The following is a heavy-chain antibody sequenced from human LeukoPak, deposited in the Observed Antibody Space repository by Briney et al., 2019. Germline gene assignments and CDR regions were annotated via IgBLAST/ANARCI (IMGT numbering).Heavy chain of an antibody. J-gene: IGHJ5*02. D-gene: IGHD2-2*01. CDR1: GYTFTGYY. Sequence: ASVKVSCKASGYTFTGYYMHWVRQAPGQGLEWMGWINPNSGGTNYAQKFQGRVTMTRDTSISTAYMELSRLRSDDTAVYYCARAEPIGRRPAFEFDPWGQGTLVTVSS. CDR3: ARAEPIGRRPAFEFDP. V-gene: IGHV1-2*02. CDR2: INPNSGGT.